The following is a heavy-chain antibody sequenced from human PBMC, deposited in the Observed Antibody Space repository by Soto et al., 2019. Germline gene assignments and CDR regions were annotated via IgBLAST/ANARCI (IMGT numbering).Heavy chain of an antibody. D-gene: IGHD1-26*01. CDR3: ARYSGSYQDAFDI. J-gene: IGHJ3*02. V-gene: IGHV1-3*01. CDR2: INAGNGQT. Sequence: QVQLVQSGAEVKKPGASVKVSCKASGYTFTSYTMHWVRQAPGQRLEWMGWINAGNGQTKYSQRFLGRVTITRDTSASTAYMDLSSLKSEDTAVYYCARYSGSYQDAFDIWGQGTMVTVSS. CDR1: GYTFTSYT.